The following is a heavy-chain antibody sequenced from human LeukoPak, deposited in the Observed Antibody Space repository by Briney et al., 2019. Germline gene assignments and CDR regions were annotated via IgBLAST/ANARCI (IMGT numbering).Heavy chain of an antibody. CDR3: ARAALYFDSSAYSYYFDY. Sequence: PSETLSLTCTVSGGSISSYYWSWIRQPPGKGLEWIGYIYYSGSTNYNPSLKSRVTISVDTSKNHFSLKLSSVTAADTAVYFCARAALYFDSSAYSYYFDYWGQGTLVTVSS. CDR2: IYYSGST. J-gene: IGHJ4*02. CDR1: GGSISSYY. V-gene: IGHV4-59*08. D-gene: IGHD3-22*01.